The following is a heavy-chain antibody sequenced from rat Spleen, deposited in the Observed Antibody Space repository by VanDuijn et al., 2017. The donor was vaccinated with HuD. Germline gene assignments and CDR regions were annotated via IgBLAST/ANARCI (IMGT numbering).Heavy chain of an antibody. CDR2: IWGNGNT. CDR3: ARHRTTVHYFWYFDF. CDR1: GYSLSSSG. D-gene: IGHD1-1*01. V-gene: IGHV2-13*01. J-gene: IGHJ1*01. Sequence: QVQLKESGPGLVQPSQTLSLTCTVSGYSLSSSGVNWVRQPPGKGLEWLGGIWGNGNTDYNSALKSRLSISRDTSKSQVFLKMNSLQPEDSGTYYCARHRTTVHYFWYFDFWGPGTMVTVSS.